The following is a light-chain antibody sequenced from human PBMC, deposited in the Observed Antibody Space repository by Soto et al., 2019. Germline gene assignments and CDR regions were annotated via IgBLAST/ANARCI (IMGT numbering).Light chain of an antibody. CDR3: CSYAGSSTVI. Sequence: QSALTQPASVSGSPGQSITISCTGTSSDIGTYISVSWYQQHPGKAPKLMIYEGTERTSGVSNRFSGSRSGITASLTISGLQAEDEADYYCCSYAGSSTVIFGGGTKLTVL. J-gene: IGLJ2*01. CDR2: EGT. V-gene: IGLV2-23*01. CDR1: SSDIGTYIS.